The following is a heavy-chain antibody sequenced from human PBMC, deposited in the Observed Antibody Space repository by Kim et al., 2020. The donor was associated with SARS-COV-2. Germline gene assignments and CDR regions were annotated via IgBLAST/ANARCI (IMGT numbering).Heavy chain of an antibody. V-gene: IGHV3-33*01. Sequence: GGSLRLSCAASGFTFSSYGMHWVRQAPGKGLEWVAVIWYDGSNKYYADSVKGRFTISRDNSKNTLYLQMNSLRAEDTAVYYGARDVEDIVVVPGAHHYGMDVWGQGTTVTVSS. D-gene: IGHD2-2*01. CDR1: GFTFSSYG. CDR2: IWYDGSNK. J-gene: IGHJ6*02. CDR3: ARDVEDIVVVPGAHHYGMDV.